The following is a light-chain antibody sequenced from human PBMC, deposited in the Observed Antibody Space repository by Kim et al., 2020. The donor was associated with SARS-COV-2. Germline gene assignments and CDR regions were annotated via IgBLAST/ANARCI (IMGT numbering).Light chain of an antibody. V-gene: IGKV1-9*01. J-gene: IGKJ5*01. CDR3: QQLEYYPIT. CDR2: AAS. Sequence: SSVGGRVTIPCRASQGIGSYLAWYQQKPGKAPKLLIYAASTLQSGVPSRFSGSGSATDFTLTITSLQPEDFATYYCQQLEYYPITFGQGTRLEIK. CDR1: QGIGSY.